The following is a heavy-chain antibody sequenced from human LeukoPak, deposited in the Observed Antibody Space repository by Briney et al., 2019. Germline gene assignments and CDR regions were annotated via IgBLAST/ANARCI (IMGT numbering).Heavy chain of an antibody. CDR2: INHSGST. J-gene: IGHJ4*02. V-gene: IGHV4-34*01. D-gene: IGHD4-23*01. CDR1: GGSFSGYY. CDR3: ASLGGNPFDY. Sequence: SETLSLTCAVYGGSFSGYYWSWIRQPPGKGLEWIGEINHSGSTNYNPSLKSRVTISVDTSKNQFSLKLSSVTAADTAVYYCASLGGNPFDYWGQGTLVTVSS.